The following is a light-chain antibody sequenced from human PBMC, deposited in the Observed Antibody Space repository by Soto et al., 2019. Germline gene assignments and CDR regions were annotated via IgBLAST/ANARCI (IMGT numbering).Light chain of an antibody. CDR2: EVS. J-gene: IGLJ1*01. V-gene: IGLV2-14*01. Sequence: LTQPASVSGSPGQSITISCTGTNSDVGGYNYVSWYQQHPGKAPELMIYEVSHRPSGVSNRFSGSKSDNTASLTISGLQAEDEADYYCSSYTSISTLYVFGTGTKATVL. CDR3: SSYTSISTLYV. CDR1: NSDVGGYNY.